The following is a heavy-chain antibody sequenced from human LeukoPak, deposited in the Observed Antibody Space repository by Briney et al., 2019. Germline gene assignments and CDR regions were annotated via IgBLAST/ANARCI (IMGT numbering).Heavy chain of an antibody. Sequence: SETLSLTCSVSGASVSSVGYYWVWIRQSPGRGLEWLGYIYYTGSTSCNPSLKSRLTISVDTSKNQFALRLTSVTAADTAVYYCVRTLHTVDDPFDIWRQGTMVTVST. CDR2: IYYTGST. D-gene: IGHD4-11*01. V-gene: IGHV4-31*03. J-gene: IGHJ3*02. CDR1: GASVSSVGYY. CDR3: VRTLHTVDDPFDI.